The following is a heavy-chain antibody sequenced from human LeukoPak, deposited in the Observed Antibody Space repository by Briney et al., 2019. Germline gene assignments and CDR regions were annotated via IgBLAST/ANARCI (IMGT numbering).Heavy chain of an antibody. CDR1: GGSISSGDYY. CDR3: ARDLADIVVVPAASPDAFDI. V-gene: IGHV4-30-4*08. Sequence: PSQTLSLTCTVSGGSISSGDYYWSWIRQPPGKGLEWIGYIYYSGSTYYNPSLKIRVTISVDTSKNQFSLKLSSVTAADTAVYYCARDLADIVVVPAASPDAFDIWGQGTMVTVSS. D-gene: IGHD2-2*01. CDR2: IYYSGST. J-gene: IGHJ3*02.